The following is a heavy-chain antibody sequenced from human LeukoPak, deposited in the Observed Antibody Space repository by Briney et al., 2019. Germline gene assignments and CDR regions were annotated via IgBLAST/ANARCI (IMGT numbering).Heavy chain of an antibody. CDR2: IWYDGSNK. D-gene: IGHD5-12*01. V-gene: IGHV3-33*01. CDR1: GFTFSSYG. J-gene: IGHJ4*02. Sequence: GGSLRLSCAASGFTFSSYGMHWVRQAPGKGLEWVAVIWYDGSNKYYADSVKGRFTISRDNAKNSLYLQMNSLRAEDTAVYYCARDPDGYSGYDTDYWGQGTLVTVSS. CDR3: ARDPDGYSGYDTDY.